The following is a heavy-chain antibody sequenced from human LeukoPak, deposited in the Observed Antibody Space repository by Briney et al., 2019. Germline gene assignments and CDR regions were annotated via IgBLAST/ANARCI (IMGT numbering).Heavy chain of an antibody. CDR2: IYPGDSDT. CDR3: ARALGATTPYYFDY. D-gene: IGHD5-12*01. V-gene: IGHV5-51*01. CDR1: GYSFTSYW. J-gene: IGHJ4*02. Sequence: GESLQISCNGSGYSFTSYWIGWVRQMPGKGLEWMGIIYPGDSDTRYSPYFQGQLTISADKSISTAYLQWSGLKASDTAMYYCARALGATTPYYFDYWGQGTLVTVSS.